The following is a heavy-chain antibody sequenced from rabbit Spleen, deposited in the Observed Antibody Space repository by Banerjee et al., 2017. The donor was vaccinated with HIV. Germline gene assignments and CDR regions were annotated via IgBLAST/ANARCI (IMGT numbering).Heavy chain of an antibody. CDR2: IYAGSSDSI. Sequence: QSLEESGGGLVKPGASLTLTCKASGFSLNSGYDMCWVRQAPGKGLEWIASIYAGSSDSIYSATWAKGRFPISKTSSTPVTLQMTSLTVADPAPYFCAKDAGTSFSTFGLDLWGPGTLVTVS. V-gene: IGHV1S40*01. D-gene: IGHD8-1*01. CDR3: AKDAGTSFSTFGLDL. CDR1: GFSLNSGYD. J-gene: IGHJ6*01.